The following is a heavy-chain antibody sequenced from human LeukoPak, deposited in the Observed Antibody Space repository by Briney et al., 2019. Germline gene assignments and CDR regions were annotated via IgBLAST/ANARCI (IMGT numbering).Heavy chain of an antibody. J-gene: IGHJ4*02. Sequence: PGRSVRLSCAASGFTFSGYSMHWVRQAPGKGLVWVSRINTDGSTTTYADSVKGRFTISRDNAKNTLYLQMSSLRAEDTAVYFCARNFYYGHDYWGQGTLVTVSS. CDR3: ARNFYYGHDY. CDR1: GFTFSGYS. D-gene: IGHD3-10*01. V-gene: IGHV3-74*01. CDR2: INTDGSTT.